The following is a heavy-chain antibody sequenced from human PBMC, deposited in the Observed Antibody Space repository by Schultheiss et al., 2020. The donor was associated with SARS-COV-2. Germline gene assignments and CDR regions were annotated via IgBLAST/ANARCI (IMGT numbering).Heavy chain of an antibody. CDR3: ATDGVQRYWFDP. CDR2: ISYDGSNK. CDR1: GFTFSSYA. Sequence: GGSLRLSCAASGFTFSSYAMHWVRQAPGKGLEWVAVISYDGSNKYYADSVKGRFTISRDNSKNTLYLQMNSLRAEDTAVYYCATDGVQRYWFDPWGQGTLVTVSS. V-gene: IGHV3-30*04. D-gene: IGHD4-17*01. J-gene: IGHJ5*02.